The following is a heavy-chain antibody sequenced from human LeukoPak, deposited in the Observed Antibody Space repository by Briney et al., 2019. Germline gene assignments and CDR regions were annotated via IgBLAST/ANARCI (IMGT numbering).Heavy chain of an antibody. J-gene: IGHJ6*03. V-gene: IGHV4-39*07. CDR1: GGSISSSSYY. Sequence: SETLSLTCTVSGGSISSSSYYWGWIRQPPGKGLEWIGSIYYSGSTYYSPSLQGQVTISADKSISTAYLQWSSLKASDTAMYYCARHEEGSSGSFYYYYMDVWGKGTTVTVSS. D-gene: IGHD6-19*01. CDR2: IYYSGST. CDR3: ARHEEGSSGSFYYYYMDV.